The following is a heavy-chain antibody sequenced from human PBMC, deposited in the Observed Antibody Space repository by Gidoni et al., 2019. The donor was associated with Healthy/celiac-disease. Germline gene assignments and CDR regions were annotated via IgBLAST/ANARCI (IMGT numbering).Heavy chain of an antibody. CDR3: ARLVIYSSGPSYFDY. CDR1: GFTFDDYG. J-gene: IGHJ4*02. D-gene: IGHD6-19*01. V-gene: IGHV3-20*04. CDR2: INCNVGST. Sequence: EVQLVESGGGVVRPGGSLRLSCAASGFTFDDYGMSWVRHAPGQGLEWVAAINCNVGSTGYADSVKGRFTISRDNAKNSLYLQMNSLRAEDTALYYCARLVIYSSGPSYFDYWGQGTLVTVSS.